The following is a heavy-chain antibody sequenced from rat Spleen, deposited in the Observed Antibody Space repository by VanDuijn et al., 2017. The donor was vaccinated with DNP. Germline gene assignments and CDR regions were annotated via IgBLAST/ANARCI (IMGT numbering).Heavy chain of an antibody. V-gene: IGHV5-7*01. CDR1: GFTFSDYN. Sequence: EVQLVESGGGLVQPGRSLKLSCAASGFTFSDYNMAWVRQAPKKGLEWVATISYDGSSTYYRDSVKGRFTISRDNAKSTLYLQMDSLRSEDTATYYCARHGTRVYQHWGQGTLVTVSS. J-gene: IGHJ3*01. CDR2: ISYDGSST. CDR3: ARHGTRVYQH. D-gene: IGHD1-4*01.